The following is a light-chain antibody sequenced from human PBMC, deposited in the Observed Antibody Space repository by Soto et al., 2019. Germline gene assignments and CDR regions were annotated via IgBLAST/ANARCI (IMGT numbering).Light chain of an antibody. CDR2: EVS. J-gene: IGLJ2*01. CDR1: SSDVGGYNY. Sequence: QSVLTQPPSASGSPGQSVTISCTGTSSDVGGYNYVSWYQQHPGKAPKLMIYEVSKRPSGVPDRFSGSKSGNTAPLTVSGLQAEDEADYYCSSYAGSKTLFGGGTTLTVL. CDR3: SSYAGSKTL. V-gene: IGLV2-8*01.